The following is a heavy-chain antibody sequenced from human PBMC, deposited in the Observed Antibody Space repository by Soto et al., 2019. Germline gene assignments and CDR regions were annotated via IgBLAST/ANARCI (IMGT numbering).Heavy chain of an antibody. CDR2: IDLIDSQT. J-gene: IGHJ5*01. V-gene: IGHV5-10-1*04. Sequence: GESLKISCVGSGDAFTSQWITWVRLTPGKGLEWIGNIDLIDSQTHYSPSFQGQVSISADKSIATAFLQWASLRASDTAIYYCARLKFGVVTDFSWFDSCGQGTLVTVPQ. CDR3: ARLKFGVVTDFSWFDS. D-gene: IGHD3-16*01. CDR1: GDAFTSQW.